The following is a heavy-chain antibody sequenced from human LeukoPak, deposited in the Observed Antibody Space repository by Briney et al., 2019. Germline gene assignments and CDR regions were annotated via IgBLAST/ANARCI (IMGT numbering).Heavy chain of an antibody. CDR3: AILRGLSYVSGGYSDY. CDR1: NYSISSGYY. CDR2: IHHSGST. D-gene: IGHD3-22*01. V-gene: IGHV4-38-2*01. Sequence: SETLSLTCAVSNYSISSGYYWGWIRQPPGKGLEWIGGIHHSGSTNYKPSLRSRVTISIDTSKNQFSLRLSSVTAADTAVYFCAILRGLSYVSGGYSDYWGQGTLVTVSS. J-gene: IGHJ4*02.